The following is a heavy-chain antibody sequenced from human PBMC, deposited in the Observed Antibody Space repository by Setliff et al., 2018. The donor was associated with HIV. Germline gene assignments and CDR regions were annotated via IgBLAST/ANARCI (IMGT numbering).Heavy chain of an antibody. Sequence: SETLSLTCTVSGGSISSNYWSWMRQPPGKGLEWIGHIYYSGSTNYNPSLKSRVTMSVDTSKNQFSLKLSSVTAADTAVYYCAREHCSGGSCNGFDIWGQGTMVTVSS. V-gene: IGHV4-59*12. CDR3: AREHCSGGSCNGFDI. CDR1: GGSISSNY. J-gene: IGHJ3*02. D-gene: IGHD2-15*01. CDR2: IYYSGST.